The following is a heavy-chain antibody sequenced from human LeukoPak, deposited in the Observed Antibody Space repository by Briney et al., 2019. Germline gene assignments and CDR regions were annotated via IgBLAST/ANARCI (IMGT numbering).Heavy chain of an antibody. Sequence: SETLSLTCGVSGGSITQTNYWTWGRPPPGKGLEWIGEVNLQGSTNYNPSLMGRVTISVDKSENHVSLQLTSVTAADTAVYYCAREGGPYRPLDYSGQGTLVTVSS. CDR2: VNLQGST. V-gene: IGHV4-4*02. J-gene: IGHJ4*02. CDR1: GGSITQTNY. CDR3: AREGGPYRPLDY.